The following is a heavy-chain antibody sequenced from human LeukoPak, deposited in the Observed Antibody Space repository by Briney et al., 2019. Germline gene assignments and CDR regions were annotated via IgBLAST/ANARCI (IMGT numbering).Heavy chain of an antibody. CDR2: INPNSGGT. J-gene: IGHJ6*03. V-gene: IGHV1-2*02. Sequence: ASVKVSCKASGYTFTSYYMHWVRQAPGQGLEWMGWINPNSGGTNYAQKFQGRVTMTRDTSISTAYMELSRLRSDDTAVYYCARDASYCSGGSCYLTPFYYYYYMDVWGKGTTVTVSS. CDR1: GYTFTSYY. CDR3: ARDASYCSGGSCYLTPFYYYYYMDV. D-gene: IGHD2-15*01.